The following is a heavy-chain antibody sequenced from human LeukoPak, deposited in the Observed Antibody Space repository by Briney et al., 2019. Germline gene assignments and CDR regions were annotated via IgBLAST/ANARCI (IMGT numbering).Heavy chain of an antibody. CDR1: GFTFSSYA. D-gene: IGHD2-15*01. CDR3: AKGNLATPYYYYYMDV. CDR2: ISGSGADT. V-gene: IGHV3-23*01. Sequence: GGSLRLSCAGSGFTFSSYAMSWVRQAPGKGLEWVSAISGSGADTYYADSVKGRFTNSRDNSKNTLYLQMNSLRAEDTAVYYCAKGNLATPYYYYYMDVWGKGTTVTVSS. J-gene: IGHJ6*03.